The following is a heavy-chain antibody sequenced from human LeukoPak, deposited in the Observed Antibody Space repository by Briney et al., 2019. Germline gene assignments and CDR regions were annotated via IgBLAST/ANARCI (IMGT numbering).Heavy chain of an antibody. CDR1: GFTFSSYG. CDR2: IWYDGSNK. J-gene: IGHJ5*02. D-gene: IGHD4-23*01. V-gene: IGHV3-33*01. CDR3: ARDYGGNWFDP. Sequence: GGSLRLSCAASGFTFSSYGMHWVRHAPGKGLEWVAVIWYDGSNKYYADSVKGRFTISRDNSKNTLYLQMNSLRAEDTAVYYCARDYGGNWFDPWGQGTLVTVSS.